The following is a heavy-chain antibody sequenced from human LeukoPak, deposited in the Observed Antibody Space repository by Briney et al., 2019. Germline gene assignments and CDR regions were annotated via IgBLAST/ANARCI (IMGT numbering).Heavy chain of an antibody. D-gene: IGHD2-21*02. CDR3: AREKVTYCGGDSWCHAFDI. CDR1: GGSINIYY. CDR2: FYYSGST. J-gene: IGHJ3*02. Sequence: SETLSLTCSVAGGSINIYYWSWIRQPPGKGMEWIGSFYYSGSTYYNPSLKSRVTISLDTSKNQFSLKLSSVTAADTAVYYCAREKVTYCGGDSWCHAFDIWGQGTMVTVSS. V-gene: IGHV4-59*01.